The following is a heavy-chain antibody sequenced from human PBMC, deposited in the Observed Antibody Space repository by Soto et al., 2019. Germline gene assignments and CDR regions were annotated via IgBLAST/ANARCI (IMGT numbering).Heavy chain of an antibody. CDR1: GDSINNSHW. CDR3: EREVNSSPARGPNWFDP. CDR2: TYHSGTT. D-gene: IGHD6-13*01. V-gene: IGHV4-4*02. Sequence: QVQLQESGPGLVQPSGTLSLTCAVSGDSINNSHWWSWVRQTPGKGLEWIGETYHSGTTNYNPSLKTRATISIDKSKNQFSLKMNSVTAAESAVYYCEREVNSSPARGPNWFDPWGQGTLVTVSS. J-gene: IGHJ5*02.